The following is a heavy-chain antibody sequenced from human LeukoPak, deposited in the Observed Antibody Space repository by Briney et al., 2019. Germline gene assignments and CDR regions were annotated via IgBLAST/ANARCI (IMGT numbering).Heavy chain of an antibody. CDR1: GDSISSSSYY. CDR3: ARGRLRGPDAFDI. D-gene: IGHD3-10*01. Sequence: SETLSLTCTVSGDSISSSSYYWGWIRQPPGKGLEWIGSIYYSGSTYYNPSLKSRVTISIDTSKNQFSLKLSSVTAADTAVYYCARGRLRGPDAFDIWGQGTMVTVSS. J-gene: IGHJ3*02. CDR2: IYYSGST. V-gene: IGHV4-39*07.